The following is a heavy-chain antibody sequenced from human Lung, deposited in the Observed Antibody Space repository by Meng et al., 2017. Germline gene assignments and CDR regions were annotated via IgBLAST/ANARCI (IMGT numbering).Heavy chain of an antibody. J-gene: IGHJ4*02. CDR3: ARGPTTMAHDFDY. CDR2: INHSGST. CDR1: GGSLSDSY. D-gene: IGHD4-11*01. Sequence: HLHHWGPGRLNPSEPRPLCSVVSGGSLSDSYGSWIRRPLRKGLGWVGEINHSGSTNYNPSLESRATRSVDTSQNNLSLKLSSVTAADSAVYYCARGPTTMAHDFDYWGQGTLVTVSS. V-gene: IGHV4-34*01.